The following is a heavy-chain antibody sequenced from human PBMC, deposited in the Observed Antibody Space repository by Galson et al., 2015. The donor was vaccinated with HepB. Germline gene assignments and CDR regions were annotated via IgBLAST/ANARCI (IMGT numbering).Heavy chain of an antibody. J-gene: IGHJ3*02. Sequence: SVKVSCKASGGTFSSYAISWVRQAPGQGLEWMGGIIPIFGTANYAQKFQGRVTITADESTSTAYMELSSLRSEDTAVYYCARVGWELQLFSAFDIWGQGTMVTVSS. V-gene: IGHV1-69*13. CDR3: ARVGWELQLFSAFDI. D-gene: IGHD1-26*01. CDR2: IIPIFGTA. CDR1: GGTFSSYA.